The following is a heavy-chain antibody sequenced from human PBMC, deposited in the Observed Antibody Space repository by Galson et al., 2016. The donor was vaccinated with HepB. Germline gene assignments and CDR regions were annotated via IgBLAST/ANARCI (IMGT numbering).Heavy chain of an antibody. Sequence: SLRLSCAASGFTFSNYGMHWVRQAPGKGLEWVAVISYDGSNKYYADSVKGRFTISRDNSKNTLYLQMDSLRAEDTAVYYCARGGESYVWGQGTSVTVSS. V-gene: IGHV3-30*19. CDR2: ISYDGSNK. CDR3: ARGGESYV. J-gene: IGHJ6*02. CDR1: GFTFSNYG. D-gene: IGHD3-10*01.